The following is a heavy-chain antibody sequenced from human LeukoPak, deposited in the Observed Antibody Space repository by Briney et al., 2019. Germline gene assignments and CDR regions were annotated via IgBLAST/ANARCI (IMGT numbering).Heavy chain of an antibody. CDR3: ARAYYDSSGDY. Sequence: TGGSLRLSCAASGFTFSSYEMNWVRQAPGKGLEWVSYISSSGSTIYYADSVKGRFTISRHNAKNSLYLQMHSLRAEDTAVYYCARAYYDSSGDYWGQGTLVTVSS. D-gene: IGHD3-22*01. V-gene: IGHV3-48*03. CDR2: ISSSGSTI. J-gene: IGHJ4*02. CDR1: GFTFSSYE.